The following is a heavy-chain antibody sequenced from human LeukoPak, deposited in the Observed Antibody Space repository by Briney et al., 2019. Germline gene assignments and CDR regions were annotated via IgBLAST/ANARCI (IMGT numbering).Heavy chain of an antibody. CDR1: GFTLRTSS. CDR2: ISGDGDST. V-gene: IGHV3-23*01. D-gene: IGHD2-2*03. J-gene: IGHJ4*02. Sequence: GGSLRLSCATSGFTLRTSSMNWVSQVPGRGLEWVSTISGDGDSTYYADSVKGRFTMSRDNAKNTLHLQMNRLRPEDTGIYYCAMDWDYWGQGTQVTVSS. CDR3: AMDWDY.